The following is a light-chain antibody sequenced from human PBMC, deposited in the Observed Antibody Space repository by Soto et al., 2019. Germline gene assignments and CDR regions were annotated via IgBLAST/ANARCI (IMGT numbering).Light chain of an antibody. CDR1: SSDVGAYNY. V-gene: IGLV2-14*01. Sequence: QSALAQPAAVSGSPGQSITISCTGTSSDVGAYNYVSWYQQYPGKAPKLVISQVSSRPSGISNRFSCSKSGNTASLTISGLPAEDEADYYCHSYTSSISWVFGGGTK. J-gene: IGLJ3*02. CDR3: HSYTSSISWV. CDR2: QVS.